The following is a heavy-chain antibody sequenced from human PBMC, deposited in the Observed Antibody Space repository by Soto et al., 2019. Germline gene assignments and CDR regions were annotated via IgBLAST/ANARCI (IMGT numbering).Heavy chain of an antibody. CDR1: GFTFNTYG. Sequence: QVQLVESGGGVVQPGRSLRLSCAASGFTFNTYGMHWVRQAPGKGLEWVAVTSYDGSNKYYADSVKGRFTISRDNAKNTLYVEMNSLRAEDTAVYYCVKGAEGGPRGYFDLWGRGTLVTVSS. D-gene: IGHD3-16*01. CDR2: TSYDGSNK. CDR3: VKGAEGGPRGYFDL. V-gene: IGHV3-30*18. J-gene: IGHJ2*01.